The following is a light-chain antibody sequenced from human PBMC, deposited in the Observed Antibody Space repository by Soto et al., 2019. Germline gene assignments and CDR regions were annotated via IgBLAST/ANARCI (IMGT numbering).Light chain of an antibody. CDR1: QSINSY. V-gene: IGKV3-11*01. Sequence: EIVLTQSPATLSLSPGERATLSCRASQSINSYLAWYQQKPGQAPRLLIYDASKRATGIPARFSGSESGTDFTLTISSLEPEDFAVYYCQQRRSWPLTFSGGTKVEFK. CDR2: DAS. CDR3: QQRRSWPLT. J-gene: IGKJ4*01.